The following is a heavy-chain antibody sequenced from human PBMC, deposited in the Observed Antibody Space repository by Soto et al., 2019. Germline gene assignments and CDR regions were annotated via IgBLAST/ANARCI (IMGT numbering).Heavy chain of an antibody. J-gene: IGHJ4*02. V-gene: IGHV3-33*01. CDR2: IWYDGSNK. Sequence: GGSLRLSCAASGXTSSSYGMHWVRQAPGKGLEWVAVIWYDGSNKYYADSVKGRFTISRDNSKNTLYLQMNSLRAEDTAVYYCARDYYGSGTPPYYFDYWGQGTLVTVSS. CDR3: ARDYYGSGTPPYYFDY. D-gene: IGHD3-10*01. CDR1: GXTSSSYG.